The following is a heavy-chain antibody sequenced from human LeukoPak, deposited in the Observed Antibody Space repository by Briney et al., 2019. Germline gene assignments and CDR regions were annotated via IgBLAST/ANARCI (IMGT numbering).Heavy chain of an antibody. D-gene: IGHD6-19*01. V-gene: IGHV3-7*05. CDR2: IKEDGSEK. Sequence: AGGSLRLSCAASGFTFSNYWMNWVRQAPGKGLEWVANIKEDGSEKNYVDSVKGRFTISRDNAKNSLYLQMSSLRAEDTAVHYCARDPLIAVAGIYFDYWGQGTLVTVSS. CDR3: ARDPLIAVAGIYFDY. CDR1: GFTFSNYW. J-gene: IGHJ4*02.